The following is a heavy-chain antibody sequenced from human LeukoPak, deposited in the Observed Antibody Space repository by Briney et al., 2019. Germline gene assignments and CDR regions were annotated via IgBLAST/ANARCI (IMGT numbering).Heavy chain of an antibody. D-gene: IGHD2-15*01. CDR3: ARGESGGSGWFDP. Sequence: SGTLSLTCAVSGGSISSGNWWSWVRQPPGKGLEWIGEIYHSGSTNYNPSLKSRVTISVDTSKNQFSLKLTSVTAADTAVYYCARGESGGSGWFDPWGQGTLVTVSS. J-gene: IGHJ5*02. CDR1: GGSISSGNW. CDR2: IYHSGST. V-gene: IGHV4-4*02.